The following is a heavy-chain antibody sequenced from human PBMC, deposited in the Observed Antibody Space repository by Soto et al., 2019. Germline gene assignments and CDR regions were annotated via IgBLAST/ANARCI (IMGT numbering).Heavy chain of an antibody. CDR1: GFTFSSYS. J-gene: IGHJ3*02. D-gene: IGHD6-6*01. CDR3: ARDPIAARPPTDAFDI. CDR2: ISSSSSYI. Sequence: PGGSLRLSCAASGFTFSSYSMNWVRQGPGKGLEWVSSISSSSSYIYYAASVKGRFTISRDNAKNSLYLQMNSLRAEDTAVYYCARDPIAARPPTDAFDIWGQGPMVTASS. V-gene: IGHV3-21*01.